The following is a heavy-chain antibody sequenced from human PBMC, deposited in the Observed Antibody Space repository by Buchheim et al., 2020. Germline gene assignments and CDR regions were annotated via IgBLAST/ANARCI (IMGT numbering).Heavy chain of an antibody. CDR1: GFTFSSYA. D-gene: IGHD1-7*01. CDR3: AKDPRQPGITGTTADY. V-gene: IGHV3-23*01. Sequence: EVQLLGSGGGFVQPVGSLRLSCAASGFTFSSYAMSWVRQAPGTGLEWGSDISGSGGSTYYADSVKGRFTISRDNSNNTLYLQMNSLRAEDTAVYYGAKDPRQPGITGTTADYWGQGTL. J-gene: IGHJ4*02. CDR2: ISGSGGST.